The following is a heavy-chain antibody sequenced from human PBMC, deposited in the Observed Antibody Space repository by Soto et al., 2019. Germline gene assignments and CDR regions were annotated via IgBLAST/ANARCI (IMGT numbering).Heavy chain of an antibody. CDR3: AKGALAPDTAMASYYYYYGMDV. J-gene: IGHJ6*02. CDR1: GFTFSSYG. V-gene: IGHV3-30*18. CDR2: ISYDGSNK. D-gene: IGHD5-18*01. Sequence: GGSLRLSCAASGFTFSSYGMHWVRQAPGKGLEWVAVISYDGSNKYYADSVKGRFTISRDNSKNTLYLQMNSLRAEDTAVYYCAKGALAPDTAMASYYYYYGMDVWGQGTTVTVSS.